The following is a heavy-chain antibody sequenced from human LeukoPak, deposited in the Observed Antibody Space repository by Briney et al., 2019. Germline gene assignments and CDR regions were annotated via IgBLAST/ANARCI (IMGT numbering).Heavy chain of an antibody. CDR1: GFTFSSYA. CDR2: ISGSGGST. V-gene: IGHV3-23*01. CDR3: AKDLASRSYDFWSGYFRVYYFDY. J-gene: IGHJ4*02. Sequence: GGSLRLSCAASGFTFSSYAMSWVRQAPGKGLEWVSAISGSGGSTYYADSVKVRFTISRDNSKNTLYLQMNSLRAEDTAVYYCAKDLASRSYDFWSGYFRVYYFDYWGQGTLVTVSS. D-gene: IGHD3-3*01.